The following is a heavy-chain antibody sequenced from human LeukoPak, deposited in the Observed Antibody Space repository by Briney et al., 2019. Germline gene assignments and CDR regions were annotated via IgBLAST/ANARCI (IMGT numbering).Heavy chain of an antibody. J-gene: IGHJ5*02. CDR3: ARFNTAMSNRGFDP. CDR2: IYYSGST. D-gene: IGHD5-18*01. V-gene: IGHV4-39*01. Sequence: SETPSLTCTVSGGSISSSSYYWGWIRQPPGKGLEWIGSIYYSGSTYYNPSLKSRVTISVDTSKNQFSLKLSSVTAADTAVYYCARFNTAMSNRGFDPWGQGTLVTVSS. CDR1: GGSISSSSYY.